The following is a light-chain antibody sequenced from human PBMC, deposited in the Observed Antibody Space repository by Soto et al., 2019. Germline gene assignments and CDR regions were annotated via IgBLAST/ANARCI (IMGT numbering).Light chain of an antibody. CDR3: SAYTHSNTVI. CDR1: SSDVAAYNF. V-gene: IGLV2-14*03. J-gene: IGLJ2*01. Sequence: QSVLTQPASVSGSPGQSITISCTGTSSDVAAYNFVSWYQQHPGEVPKLMMYEVIKRPSGISDRFSGSKSGNTASLTISGLQAEDEADYYCSAYTHSNTVIFGGGTKLTVL. CDR2: EVI.